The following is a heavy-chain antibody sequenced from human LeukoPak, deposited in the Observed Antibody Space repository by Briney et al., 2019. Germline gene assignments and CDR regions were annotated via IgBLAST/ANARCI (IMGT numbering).Heavy chain of an antibody. D-gene: IGHD2-2*01. V-gene: IGHV3-23*01. CDR3: AKPELGYCSSTSCYNHDY. Sequence: GGSLRLSCAASGFTFSTSAMSWVRQAPGKGLEWVSAISGSGGSTYYADSVKGRFTISRDNSKNTLYLQMNSLRAEDTAVYYCAKPELGYCSSTSCYNHDYWGQGTLVTVSS. CDR2: ISGSGGST. CDR1: GFTFSTSA. J-gene: IGHJ4*02.